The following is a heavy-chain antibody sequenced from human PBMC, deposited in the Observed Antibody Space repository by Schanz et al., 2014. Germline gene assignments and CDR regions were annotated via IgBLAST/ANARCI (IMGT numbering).Heavy chain of an antibody. D-gene: IGHD3-3*01. V-gene: IGHV1-2*02. J-gene: IGHJ5*02. Sequence: QVQLVQSGSEVKKPGASVKVSCKSSGYTFTSYYMHWMRQAPGQGLEWMGWINPNTGGTKYAQKFQGRVTMTRDTAINTVYMELSTLTSDDTAVYYCARESVSRTRLFAPWGQGTLVTVSS. CDR3: ARESVSRTRLFAP. CDR2: INPNTGGT. CDR1: GYTFTSYY.